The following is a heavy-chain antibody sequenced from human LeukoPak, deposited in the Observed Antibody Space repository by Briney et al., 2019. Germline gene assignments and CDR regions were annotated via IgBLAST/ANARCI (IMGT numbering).Heavy chain of an antibody. CDR1: GFTFSNAW. CDR3: TTLGAFDY. J-gene: IGHJ4*02. V-gene: IGHV3-15*01. CDR2: IKSKTFGGTT. D-gene: IGHD3-16*01. Sequence: GGSLRLSCAASGFTFSNAWMSWVRQAPGKGLEWVGRIKSKTFGGTTDYAAPVKGRLTISRDDSKNTLYLHMNTLKTEDTAIYYCTTLGAFDYWGQGTLVTVSS.